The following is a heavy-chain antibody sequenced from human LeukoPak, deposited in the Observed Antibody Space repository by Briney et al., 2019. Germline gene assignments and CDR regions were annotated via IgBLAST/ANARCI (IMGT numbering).Heavy chain of an antibody. CDR1: GFTFSSYA. CDR2: ISYDGSNK. J-gene: IGHJ4*02. CDR3: ARDGSVLNWNVLYYFDY. V-gene: IGHV3-30-3*01. Sequence: PGRSLRLSCAASGFTFSSYAMHWVRQAPGKGLEWVAVISYDGSNKYYADSVKGRFTISRDNSKNTLYLQMNSLRAEDTAVYYCARDGSVLNWNVLYYFDYWGQGTLVTVSS. D-gene: IGHD1-1*01.